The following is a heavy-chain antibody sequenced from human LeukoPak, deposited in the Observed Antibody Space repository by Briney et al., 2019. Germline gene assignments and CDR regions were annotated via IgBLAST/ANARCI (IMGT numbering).Heavy chain of an antibody. CDR3: AHRKNYYDSSVFDN. CDR2: IYRDDDR. D-gene: IGHD3-22*01. V-gene: IGHV2-5*02. Sequence: SGPTLVNPTQTLTLTCTFSGFSLNTRGVGVGWIRQPPGRALEWLALIYRDDDRRYSPSLKSRLTITKDTSKNQVALTMTNMDPVDTATYFCAHRKNYYDSSVFDNWGQGTLVTVSS. J-gene: IGHJ4*02. CDR1: GFSLNTRGVG.